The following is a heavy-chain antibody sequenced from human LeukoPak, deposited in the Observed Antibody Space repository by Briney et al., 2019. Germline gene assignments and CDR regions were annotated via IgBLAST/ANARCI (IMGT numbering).Heavy chain of an antibody. V-gene: IGHV3-33*06. CDR2: IWSDAINQ. CDR1: GFIFSDYG. J-gene: IGHJ4*02. D-gene: IGHD4-11*01. CDR3: AKDIQRGFDYTNSLDY. Sequence: PGKSLRLSCAASGFIFSDYGMHWVRQAPGKGLEWVAVIWSDAINQYYADSVRGRFAISRDASTSMVYMQMNSLRAEDTAVYFCAKDIQRGFDYTNSLDYGGQGTPVTVSS.